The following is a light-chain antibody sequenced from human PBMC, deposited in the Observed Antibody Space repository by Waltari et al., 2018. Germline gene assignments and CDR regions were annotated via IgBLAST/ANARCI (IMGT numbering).Light chain of an antibody. CDR1: QSVTTK. J-gene: IGKJ1*01. CDR2: DAS. Sequence: EIVMTQSPATLSVSPGEGATLSCRASQSVTTKLAWYQLKPGQAPRPLIYDASSRATGIPARFSGSGFGTEFTLTISSLQSEDFAVYYCQQYHNWPPWTFGRGTKVEIK. CDR3: QQYHNWPPWT. V-gene: IGKV3D-15*01.